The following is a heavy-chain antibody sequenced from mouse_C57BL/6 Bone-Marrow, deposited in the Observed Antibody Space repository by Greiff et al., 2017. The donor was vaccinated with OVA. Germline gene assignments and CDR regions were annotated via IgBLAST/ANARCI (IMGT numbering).Heavy chain of an antibody. CDR1: GFNIKDDY. CDR2: IDPENGDT. V-gene: IGHV14-4*01. CDR3: TAYYSGSSHWYFDV. J-gene: IGHJ1*03. D-gene: IGHD1-1*01. Sequence: EVQLQQSGAELVRPGASVTLSCTASGFNIKDDYMHWVKQRPEQGLEWIGWIDPENGDTEYASKFQGTATITADPSSNTAYLQLSSLTSEDTAVYYGTAYYSGSSHWYFDVWGTGTTVTVSS.